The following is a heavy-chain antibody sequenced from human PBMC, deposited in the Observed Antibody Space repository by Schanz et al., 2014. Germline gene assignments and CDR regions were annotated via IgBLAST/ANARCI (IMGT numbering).Heavy chain of an antibody. CDR1: GFTFSSYS. CDR3: AREEGYGYGPGAFDI. J-gene: IGHJ3*02. CDR2: ILYDGSKT. D-gene: IGHD5-18*01. V-gene: IGHV3-30*03. Sequence: VQLVESGGGLVQPGGSLRLSCAASGFTFSSYSMNWVRQAPGKRLEWVAVILYDGSKTYYADSVKGRFTISRDNSKNTLSLQMNSLRAEDTAVYYCAREEGYGYGPGAFDIWGQGTMVTVSS.